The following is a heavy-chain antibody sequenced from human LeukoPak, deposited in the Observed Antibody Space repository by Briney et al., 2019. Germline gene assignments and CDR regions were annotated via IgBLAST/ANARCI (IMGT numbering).Heavy chain of an antibody. J-gene: IGHJ3*01. CDR1: GFTFRSYD. CDR3: AKDYDFWSDNRRYAFDF. Sequence: GGSLRLSCGASGFTFRSYDMHWVRQAPGKGLEWVAVIWYEGSKKYYADSVKGRFTISRDNSKNTLYLQMNSLRAEDTAVYYCAKDYDFWSDNRRYAFDFWGQGTMVTVSS. D-gene: IGHD3-3*01. V-gene: IGHV3-33*06. CDR2: IWYEGSKK.